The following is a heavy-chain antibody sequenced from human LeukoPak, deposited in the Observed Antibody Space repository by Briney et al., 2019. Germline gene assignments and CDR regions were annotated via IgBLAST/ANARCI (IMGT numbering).Heavy chain of an antibody. CDR1: GFAFNSQT. CDR3: ARGGFRHFDP. V-gene: IGHV3-7*01. Sequence: GGSLRLSCAASGFAFNSQTMSWVRQAPGKGLEWVASIKEDEIAIHSVDSVKGRFTISRDNAKASLYLQMNSLRVEDTAVYYCARGGFRHFDPWGQGTLVTVSS. D-gene: IGHD3-22*01. CDR2: IKEDEIAI. J-gene: IGHJ5*02.